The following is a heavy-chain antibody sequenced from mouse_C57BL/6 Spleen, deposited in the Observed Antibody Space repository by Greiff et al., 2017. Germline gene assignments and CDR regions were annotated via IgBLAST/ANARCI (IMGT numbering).Heavy chain of an antibody. J-gene: IGHJ4*01. D-gene: IGHD2-3*01. CDR2: IHPSDSDT. Sequence: QVQLQQPGAELVKPGASVKVSCKASGYTFTSYWMHWVKQRPGQGLEWIGRIHPSDSDTNYNQKFKGKATLTVDKSSSTAYMQLSSLTSEDSAVYYGAILRWLNSPYYYAMDYWGQGTSVTVSS. V-gene: IGHV1-74*01. CDR1: GYTFTSYW. CDR3: AILRWLNSPYYYAMDY.